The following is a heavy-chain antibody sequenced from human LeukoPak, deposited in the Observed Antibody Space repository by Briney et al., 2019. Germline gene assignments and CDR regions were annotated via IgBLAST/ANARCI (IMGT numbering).Heavy chain of an antibody. V-gene: IGHV1-2*02. D-gene: IGHD3-22*01. J-gene: IGHJ5*02. CDR1: GYTFTGYY. Sequence: GASVKVSCKASGYTFTGYYMHWVRQAPGQGLEWMGWINPNSGGTNYAQKFQGRVTMTRDTSISTAYMELSRLRSDDTAVYYCARGLDYYDSSGYPHWFDPWGQGTLVTVSS. CDR3: ARGLDYYDSSGYPHWFDP. CDR2: INPNSGGT.